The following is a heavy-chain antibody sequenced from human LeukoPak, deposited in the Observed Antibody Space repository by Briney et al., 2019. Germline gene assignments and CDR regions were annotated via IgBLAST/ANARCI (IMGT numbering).Heavy chain of an antibody. J-gene: IGHJ4*02. CDR2: ISGSGGST. D-gene: IGHD4-17*01. CDR3: ATNGDDYGRFHY. Sequence: PGGSLRLSCAASGFTFSSYAMSWVRQAPGKGLEWVSAISGSGGSTYYADSVKGRFTISRDNSKNTLYLQMNSLRAEGTAVYYCATNGDDYGRFHYWGQGTLVTVSS. CDR1: GFTFSSYA. V-gene: IGHV3-23*01.